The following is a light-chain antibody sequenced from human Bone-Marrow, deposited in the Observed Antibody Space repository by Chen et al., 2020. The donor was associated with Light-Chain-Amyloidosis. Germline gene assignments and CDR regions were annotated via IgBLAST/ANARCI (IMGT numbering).Light chain of an antibody. CDR1: QSVSSSY. Sequence: EIVLTQSPGTLSLSPGERATLSCRASQSVSSSYLAWYQQKPGQAPRLLIYGASSRATGIPDRLGGSGSGTDFPLTISRLAPEDFAVSYCQQYGSSPRTFGQGTKVET. CDR3: QQYGSSPRT. V-gene: IGKV3-20*01. CDR2: GAS. J-gene: IGKJ1*01.